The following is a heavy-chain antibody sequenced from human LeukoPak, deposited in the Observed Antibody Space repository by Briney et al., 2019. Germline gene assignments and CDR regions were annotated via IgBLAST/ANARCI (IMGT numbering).Heavy chain of an antibody. J-gene: IGHJ5*02. CDR2: YPGDSDT. Sequence: GESLKICCKGSGYRFTSYWIGWVRQMPGKGLEWMGIYPGDSDTRYSPSFQGQVTISADKSINTAYLQWSSLKASDTAIYYCARLLRLGRNSFDPWGQGTLVTVSS. V-gene: IGHV5-51*01. D-gene: IGHD6-19*01. CDR1: GYRFTSYW. CDR3: ARLLRLGRNSFDP.